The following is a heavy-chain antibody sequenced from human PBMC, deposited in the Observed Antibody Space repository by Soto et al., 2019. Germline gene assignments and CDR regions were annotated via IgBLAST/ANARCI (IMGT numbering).Heavy chain of an antibody. J-gene: IGHJ4*02. D-gene: IGHD5-12*01. CDR1: GLTFSTQG. V-gene: IGHV3-33*01. CDR2: IYNDGSTT. Sequence: QVQLVESGGGVVQPGRSLRLSCVASGLTFSTQGMHWVRQAPGKGLEWVGVIYNDGSTTYYADSVKRRFTISRDNSKNTLYLQMNNLRAEDTAVYYCARNPSGVDIASTKDWGQGTLVTVSS. CDR3: ARNPSGVDIASTKD.